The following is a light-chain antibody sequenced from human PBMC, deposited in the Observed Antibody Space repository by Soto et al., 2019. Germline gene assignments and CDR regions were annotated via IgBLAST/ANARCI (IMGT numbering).Light chain of an antibody. J-gene: IGKJ4*01. CDR1: QSVSSSY. Sequence: EIVLPQSPATLSLSPGERATLSCGASQSVSSSYLAWYQQKPGLAPRLLIDDASSRATGIPYRFSGSGSGTDRTHTISRLEPEDFAGYYGQQYGSSPLTFGGGTKGEIK. V-gene: IGKV3D-20*01. CDR2: DAS. CDR3: QQYGSSPLT.